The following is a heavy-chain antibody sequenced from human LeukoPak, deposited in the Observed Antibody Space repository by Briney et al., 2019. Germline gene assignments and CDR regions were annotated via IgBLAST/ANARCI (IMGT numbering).Heavy chain of an antibody. J-gene: IGHJ5*02. CDR2: IYPGDSDA. CDR3: GRGYCGSNACYTLAGYWFDP. Sequence: PGAPLKISCKGSGYRFTSYWIGWGRQMPGKRLEGMGFIYPGDSDARYSPSFQAKATNSANKSIRPAYLRWSSVKAPDTAMYYCGRGYCGSNACYTLAGYWFDPGAREPWSPSPQ. V-gene: IGHV5-51*01. CDR1: GYRFTSYW. D-gene: IGHD2-2*01.